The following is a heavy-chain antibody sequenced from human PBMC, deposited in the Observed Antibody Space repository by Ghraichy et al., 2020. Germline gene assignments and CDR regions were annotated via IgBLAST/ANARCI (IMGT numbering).Heavy chain of an antibody. CDR3: ARDNTGPYDYIWGSYRHQEVDI. Sequence: GGSLRLSCAASGFTFSSYSMNWVRQAPGKGLEWVSSISSSSSYIYYADSVKGRFTISRDNAKNSLYLQMNSLRAEDTAVYYCARDNTGPYDYIWGSYRHQEVDIWGQGTMVTVSS. J-gene: IGHJ3*02. CDR2: ISSSSSYI. CDR1: GFTFSSYS. D-gene: IGHD3-16*02. V-gene: IGHV3-21*01.